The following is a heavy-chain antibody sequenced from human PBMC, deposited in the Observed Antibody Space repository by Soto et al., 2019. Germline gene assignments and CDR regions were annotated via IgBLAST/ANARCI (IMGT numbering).Heavy chain of an antibody. Sequence: GESLKISCKDSGYSFTSYWIGWVRQMPGKGLEWMGIIYPGDSDTRYSPSFQGQVTISADKSISTAYLQWSSLKASDTAMYYCAREDSSSGYYYYGMDVWGQGTTVTVSS. CDR2: IYPGDSDT. CDR3: AREDSSSGYYYYGMDV. V-gene: IGHV5-51*01. J-gene: IGHJ6*02. CDR1: GYSFTSYW. D-gene: IGHD6-13*01.